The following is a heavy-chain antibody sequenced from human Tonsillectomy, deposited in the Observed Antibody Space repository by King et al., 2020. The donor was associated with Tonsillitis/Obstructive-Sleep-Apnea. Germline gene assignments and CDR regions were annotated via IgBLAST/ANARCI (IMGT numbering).Heavy chain of an antibody. CDR2: INHSGST. V-gene: IGHV4-34*01. CDR3: AAGTYYFDY. CDR1: GGSFSGYY. J-gene: IGHJ4*02. Sequence: VQLQQWGAGLLKPSETLSLTCAVYGGSFSGYYWSWIRQPPGKGLEWIGEINHSGSTNYNPSLKSRVTISVDTSKHQFSLKPSSVTAADTAVYYCAAGTYYFDYWGQGTLVTVSS. D-gene: IGHD6-13*01.